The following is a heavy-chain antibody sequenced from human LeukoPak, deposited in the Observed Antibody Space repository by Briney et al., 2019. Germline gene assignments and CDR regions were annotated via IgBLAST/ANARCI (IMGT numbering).Heavy chain of an antibody. CDR2: IIPIFGTA. V-gene: IGHV1-69*01. CDR3: ARKGRKSSSSGDDAFDI. CDR1: GGTFSSYA. J-gene: IGHJ3*02. Sequence: SVKVSCKASGGTFSSYAISWVRQAPGQGLEWMGGIIPIFGTANYAQEFQGRVTITADESTSTAYMELSSLRSEDTAVYYCARKGRKSSSSGDDAFDIWGQGTMVTVSS. D-gene: IGHD6-6*01.